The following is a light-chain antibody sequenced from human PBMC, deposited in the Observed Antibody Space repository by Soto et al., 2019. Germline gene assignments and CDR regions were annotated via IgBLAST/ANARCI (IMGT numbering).Light chain of an antibody. Sequence: EIVLTQSPATLSLSPGERATLSCRASQSVSSYLAWYQQKPGQAPRLLIYDASNRATGIPARFSGSGSGIDFTLTISSLEPEDFAVYYCQQGGTFGQGTKVEIK. CDR3: QQGGT. CDR1: QSVSSY. J-gene: IGKJ1*01. CDR2: DAS. V-gene: IGKV3-11*01.